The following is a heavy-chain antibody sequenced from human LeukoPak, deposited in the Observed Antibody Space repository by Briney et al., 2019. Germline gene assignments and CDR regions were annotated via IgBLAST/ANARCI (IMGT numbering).Heavy chain of an antibody. CDR1: GFTFSSYG. CDR2: IRYDGSNK. V-gene: IGHV3-30*02. Sequence: GGSLRPSCAASGFTFSSYGMHWVRQAPGKGLERVAFIRYDGSNKYYADSVKGRFTISRDNSKNTLYLQMNSLRAEDTAVYYCATAHLWFGELNGAGTYFDYWGQGTLVTVSS. D-gene: IGHD3-10*01. CDR3: ATAHLWFGELNGAGTYFDY. J-gene: IGHJ4*02.